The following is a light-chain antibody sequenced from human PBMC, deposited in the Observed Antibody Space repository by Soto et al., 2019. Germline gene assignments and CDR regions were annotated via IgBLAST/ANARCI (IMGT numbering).Light chain of an antibody. CDR3: GSWDSSLSAYV. V-gene: IGLV1-51*01. CDR1: SSNIGGNS. J-gene: IGLJ1*01. CDR2: DDN. Sequence: VLTQPPSVSAAPGQKVTISCSGSSSNIGGNSVSWYQQLPGTAPKLLIYDDNKRPSGIPDRFSGSKSGTSATLGIAGFQTGDEADYYCGSWDSSLSAYVFGTGTKVTVL.